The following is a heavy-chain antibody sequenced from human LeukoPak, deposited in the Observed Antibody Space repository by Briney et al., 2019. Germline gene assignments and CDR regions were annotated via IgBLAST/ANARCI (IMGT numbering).Heavy chain of an antibody. D-gene: IGHD1-26*01. J-gene: IGHJ1*01. V-gene: IGHV3-30*18. CDR1: GITFNTYG. CDR2: IPNDGSNT. Sequence: PGRSLRLACAASGITFNTYGMHWVRQAPGKGPEWVAVIPNDGSNTHYADSVKGRFTISRDNSKNTLYLQMNSLRAEDTALYYCAKEITYSGRYYVYFHHWGQGTLVTVSS. CDR3: AKEITYSGRYYVYFHH.